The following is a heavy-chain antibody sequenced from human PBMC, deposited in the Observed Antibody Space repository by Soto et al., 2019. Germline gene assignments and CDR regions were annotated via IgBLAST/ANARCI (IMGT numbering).Heavy chain of an antibody. J-gene: IGHJ4*02. D-gene: IGHD6-13*01. CDR2: ISYDGSNK. CDR3: ARASGAAAGVFDY. CDR1: GFTFSSYA. Sequence: VGSLRLSCAASGFTFSSYAMHWVRQAPGKGLEWVAVISYDGSNKYYADSVKGRFTISRDNSKNTLYLQMNSLRAEDTAVYYCARASGAAAGVFDYWGQGTLVTVSS. V-gene: IGHV3-30-3*01.